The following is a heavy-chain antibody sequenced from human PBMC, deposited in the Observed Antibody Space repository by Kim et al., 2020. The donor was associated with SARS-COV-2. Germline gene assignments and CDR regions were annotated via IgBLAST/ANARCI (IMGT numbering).Heavy chain of an antibody. J-gene: IGHJ5*02. CDR1: GGSISSYY. D-gene: IGHD3-10*01. CDR3: TRQTRGVSDGWFDP. CDR2: VFITGST. Sequence: SETLSLTCTVSGGSISSYYWTWVRQPAGKGLEWIGRVFITGSTNYNPSLKSRVTVSLDASKNQFSLKLSSVTAADTAVYFCTRQTRGVSDGWFDPWGQGTLVTVSS. V-gene: IGHV4-4*07.